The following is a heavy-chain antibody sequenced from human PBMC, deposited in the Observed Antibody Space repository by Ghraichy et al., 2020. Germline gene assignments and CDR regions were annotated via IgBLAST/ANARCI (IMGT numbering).Heavy chain of an antibody. D-gene: IGHD5-18*01. Sequence: SETLSLTCSVSGVSVSSDTYYWSWIRQPPGKGLEWIAYIYYSGGTNYSPSLKSRVTISADTSKNQFSLNLNSVTAADTAVYYCARTRGFSYGNFDYWGQGTLVTVSS. CDR1: GVSVSSDTYY. J-gene: IGHJ4*02. V-gene: IGHV4-61*01. CDR2: IYYSGGT. CDR3: ARTRGFSYGNFDY.